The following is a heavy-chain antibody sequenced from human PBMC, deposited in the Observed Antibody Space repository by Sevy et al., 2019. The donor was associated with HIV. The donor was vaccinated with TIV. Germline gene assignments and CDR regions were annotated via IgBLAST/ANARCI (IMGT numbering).Heavy chain of an antibody. CDR1: GYTFTSYY. Sequence: ASVKVSCKASGYTFTSYYIHWVRQAPGQGLEWMGVINPSGGSTNYAQKFQGRVTLTRDTSTTTVYMGLSSLRSEDTAVYYCARDRYAGGDFDYWGQGTLVTVSS. CDR2: INPSGGST. CDR3: ARDRYAGGDFDY. V-gene: IGHV1-46*01. J-gene: IGHJ4*02. D-gene: IGHD2-2*01.